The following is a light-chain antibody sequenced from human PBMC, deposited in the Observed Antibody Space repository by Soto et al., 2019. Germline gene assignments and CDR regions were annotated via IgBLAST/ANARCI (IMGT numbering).Light chain of an antibody. Sequence: DIVLTQTRLSSPVTLGQPASISCRSSQSLVHIDGNTYFNWLQQRPGQPPRLLICKSSNRFPGVPDRFSGSGARTDFTLKISRVEAEDVGVYYCMQATQSYTFGQGTRLEIK. J-gene: IGKJ2*01. CDR3: MQATQSYT. CDR2: KSS. V-gene: IGKV2-24*01. CDR1: QSLVHIDGNTY.